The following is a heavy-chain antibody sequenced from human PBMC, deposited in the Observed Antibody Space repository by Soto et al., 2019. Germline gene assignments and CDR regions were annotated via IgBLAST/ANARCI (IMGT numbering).Heavy chain of an antibody. Sequence: SETLSLTCAVSGGSISSGGYSWSWIRQPPGKGLEWIGYIYHSGSTYYNPSLKSRVTISVDRSKNQFSLKLSSVTAADTAVYYCAREHSSASNWFDPWGQGTLVTVSS. J-gene: IGHJ5*02. V-gene: IGHV4-30-2*01. CDR2: IYHSGST. CDR1: GGSISSGGYS. D-gene: IGHD6-19*01. CDR3: AREHSSASNWFDP.